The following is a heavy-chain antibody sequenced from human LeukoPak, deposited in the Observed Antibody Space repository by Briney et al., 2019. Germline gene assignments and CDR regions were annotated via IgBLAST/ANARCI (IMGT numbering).Heavy chain of an antibody. CDR2: IYSGGST. D-gene: IGHD4-17*01. V-gene: IGHV3-66*01. J-gene: IGHJ4*02. Sequence: GGSLRLSCAASGFTVSSNYMSWVRQAPGKGLEWVSVIYSGGSTYYADSVKGRFTISRDNSKNTLYLQMNSLRAVDTAVYYCARSDYGDYLSFDYWGQGTLVTVSS. CDR3: ARSDYGDYLSFDY. CDR1: GFTVSSNY.